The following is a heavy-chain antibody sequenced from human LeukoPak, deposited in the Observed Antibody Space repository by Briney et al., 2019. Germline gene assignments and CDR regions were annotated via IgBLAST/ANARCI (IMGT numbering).Heavy chain of an antibody. V-gene: IGHV4-39*01. D-gene: IGHD3-22*01. J-gene: IGHJ4*02. Sequence: SETLSLTCTVSGGSISSYYWGWIRQPPGKGLEWIGSIYSSGSTYYNPSLKSRVTISVDTSKNQFSLKLSSVTAADTAVYYCASITMIVVVKNWGRGTLVTVSS. CDR1: GGSISSYY. CDR2: IYSSGST. CDR3: ASITMIVVVKN.